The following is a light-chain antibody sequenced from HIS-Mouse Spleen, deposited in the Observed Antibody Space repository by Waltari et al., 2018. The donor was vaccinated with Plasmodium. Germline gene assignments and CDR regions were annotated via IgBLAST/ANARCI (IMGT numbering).Light chain of an antibody. V-gene: IGKV1-39*01. CDR3: QQSYSTPWT. Sequence: IQMTQPPSSLSASVGDRVTLTCRASQSISSYLNWYQQKPGNAPKRLIYAASSLQSGVPSRFSGSGSGTDFTLTISSLQPEDFATYYCQQSYSTPWTFGQGTKVEIK. CDR2: AAS. J-gene: IGKJ1*01. CDR1: QSISSY.